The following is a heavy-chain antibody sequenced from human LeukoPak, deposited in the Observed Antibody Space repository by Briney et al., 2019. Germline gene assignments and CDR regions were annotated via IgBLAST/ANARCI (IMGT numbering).Heavy chain of an antibody. CDR1: GGSIISYY. D-gene: IGHD3-3*01. J-gene: IGHJ4*02. CDR2: VYHSGST. V-gene: IGHV4-59*01. CDR3: ARSRVWSDYWGYFDF. Sequence: PSETLSLTCTVSGGSIISYYWSWIRQPPGRGLEWIGYVYHSGSTNYNPSLQSRVIISVDTSKNQVSLKLNSVTTADTAVYYCARSRVWSDYWGYFDFWGQGTLVTVSS.